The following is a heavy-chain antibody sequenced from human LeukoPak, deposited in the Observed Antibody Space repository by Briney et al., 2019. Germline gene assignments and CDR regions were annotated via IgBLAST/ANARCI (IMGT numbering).Heavy chain of an antibody. CDR1: GFTFSSYA. Sequence: GRSLRLSCAASGFTFSSYAMHWVRQAPGKGLEWVAVISYDGSNKYYADSVKGRFTISRDNSKNTLYQQMNSLRAEDTAVYYCARGRWYDYGDHGSFGYWGQGTLVTVSS. CDR3: ARGRWYDYGDHGSFGY. V-gene: IGHV3-30*04. D-gene: IGHD4-17*01. J-gene: IGHJ4*02. CDR2: ISYDGSNK.